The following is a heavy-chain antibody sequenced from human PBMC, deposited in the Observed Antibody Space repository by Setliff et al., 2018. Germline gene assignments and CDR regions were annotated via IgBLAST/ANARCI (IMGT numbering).Heavy chain of an antibody. CDR1: GYTLTNYG. CDR3: AREGVDTRSSTDYRYYMDV. CDR2: TIPLFGTT. J-gene: IGHJ6*03. V-gene: IGHV1-69*05. Sequence: GASVKVSCKASGYTLTNYGVSWVRQAPGQGLEWMGGTIPLFGTTDYAQKFHGRVTIITDESTSTAYMELSSLTSDDTAVYYCAREGVDTRSSTDYRYYMDVWGKGTTVTVSS. D-gene: IGHD5-18*01.